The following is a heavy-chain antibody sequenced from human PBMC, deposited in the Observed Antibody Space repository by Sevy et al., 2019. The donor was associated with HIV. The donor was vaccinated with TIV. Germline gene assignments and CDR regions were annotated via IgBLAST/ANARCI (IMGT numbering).Heavy chain of an antibody. Sequence: GGSLRLSCVASRFNLNKYWMIWVRQAPGKGLEWVANINQDGSVRYYADSVKGRFTISRDNAMNLLYLQMNILRVEYTALYYCVRAIASADSLWGQGTLVTVSS. CDR1: RFNLNKYW. CDR3: VRAIASADSL. J-gene: IGHJ4*02. CDR2: INQDGSVR. V-gene: IGHV3-7*01. D-gene: IGHD6-13*01.